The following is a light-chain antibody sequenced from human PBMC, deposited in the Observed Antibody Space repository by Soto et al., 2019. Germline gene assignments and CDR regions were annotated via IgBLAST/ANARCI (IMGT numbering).Light chain of an antibody. CDR1: SSNIGAGYD. Sequence: QSVLTQPPSVSGAPGQRVTISCTGSSSNIGAGYDVHWYQQLPGTAPKLLIYGNSNRPSGVPDRFSASKSGTSASLAITGLQAEDEADYYCQSYASSLSGWVFGGGTKLTVL. V-gene: IGLV1-40*01. CDR3: QSYASSLSGWV. CDR2: GNS. J-gene: IGLJ3*02.